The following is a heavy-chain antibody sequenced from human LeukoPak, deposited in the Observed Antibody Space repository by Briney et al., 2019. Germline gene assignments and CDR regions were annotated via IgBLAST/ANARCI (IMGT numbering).Heavy chain of an antibody. Sequence: SQTLSLTCTVSGGSISSGDYYWSWIRQPPGKGLEWIGYIYYSGSTYYNPSLKRRVTISVDTSNNQFSLKLSSVPAADTAVYYCARTEVMDSSGYYYGSFDYWGQGTLVTVSS. CDR2: IYYSGST. D-gene: IGHD3-22*01. CDR1: GGSISSGDYY. CDR3: ARTEVMDSSGYYYGSFDY. V-gene: IGHV4-30-4*08. J-gene: IGHJ4*02.